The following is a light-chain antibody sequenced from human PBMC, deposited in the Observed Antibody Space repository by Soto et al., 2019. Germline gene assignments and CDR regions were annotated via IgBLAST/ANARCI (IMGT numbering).Light chain of an antibody. CDR1: SSNIGNNA. J-gene: IGLJ2*01. Sequence: QSVLTQPPSVSEAPRQRVTISCSGSSSNIGNNAVNWYQQLPGKAPKLLIYYDDLLPSGVSDRCSGSKSGTSASLAISGRQYEDEADYYCAAWDDSLNGVVFGGGTKVTVL. V-gene: IGLV1-36*01. CDR2: YDD. CDR3: AAWDDSLNGVV.